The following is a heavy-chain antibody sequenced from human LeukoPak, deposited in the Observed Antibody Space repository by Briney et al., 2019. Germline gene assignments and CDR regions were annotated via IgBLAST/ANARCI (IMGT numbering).Heavy chain of an antibody. Sequence: GASVKVSCTASGYTFSGYFMHWVRQAPGQGLELMGRINPGSGDTEFAQKFQGRVTMTRDTSISTAYMEVSGLTSDDTAIYYCARDLSSTPNWELDHWGQGTLVTVSS. CDR2: INPGSGDT. CDR1: GYTFSGYF. J-gene: IGHJ4*02. CDR3: ARDLSSTPNWELDH. D-gene: IGHD7-27*01. V-gene: IGHV1-2*06.